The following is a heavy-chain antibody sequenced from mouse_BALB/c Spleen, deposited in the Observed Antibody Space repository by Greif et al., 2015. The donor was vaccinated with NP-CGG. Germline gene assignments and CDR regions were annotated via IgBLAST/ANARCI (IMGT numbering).Heavy chain of an antibody. CDR1: GYTFSSYW. CDR2: ILPGSGTT. V-gene: IGHV1-9*01. CDR3: ARFHYYGYWYFDV. J-gene: IGHJ1*01. Sequence: QVQLKESGAELMKPGASVKISCKATGYTFSSYWIEWVKQRPGHGLEWIGEILPGSGTTNYNEKFKGKATFTADTSSNTAYMQLSSLTSEDSAVYYCARFHYYGYWYFDVWGAGTTVTVSS. D-gene: IGHD1-2*01.